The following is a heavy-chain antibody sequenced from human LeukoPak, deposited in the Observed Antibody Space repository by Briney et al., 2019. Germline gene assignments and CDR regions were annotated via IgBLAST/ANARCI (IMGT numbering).Heavy chain of an antibody. J-gene: IGHJ3*02. CDR1: GVTFSSYW. Sequence: GGSLRLSCAASGVTFSSYWMRWVRPAPGKWLEWVATINQDGSEKYYVDSVKGRFTISRDNAKNSPYLQMNSLRAEDTAVYYCARDWKHAFDMWGQGTMVTVSS. V-gene: IGHV3-7*01. D-gene: IGHD1-1*01. CDR2: INQDGSEK. CDR3: ARDWKHAFDM.